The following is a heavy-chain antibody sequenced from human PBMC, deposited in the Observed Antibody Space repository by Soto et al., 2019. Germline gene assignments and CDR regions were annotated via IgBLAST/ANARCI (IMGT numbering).Heavy chain of an antibody. J-gene: IGHJ4*02. CDR1: GYTFTSYD. V-gene: IGHV1-8*01. CDR2: MNPDSGKT. D-gene: IGHD7-27*01. CDR3: ARVPTGDHAFY. Sequence: QVQLVQSGAEVKKPGASVKVSCKAFGYTFTSYDINWARQATGQGLEWMGWMNPDSGKTGYAHKFQGRVTMTRDTSISTAYMELSSLRSEDTAVYYCARVPTGDHAFYWGQGTLVTVSS.